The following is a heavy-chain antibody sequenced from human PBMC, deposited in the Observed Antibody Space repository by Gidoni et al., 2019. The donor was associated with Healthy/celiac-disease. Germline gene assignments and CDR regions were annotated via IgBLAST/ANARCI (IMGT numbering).Heavy chain of an antibody. CDR1: GGYISGYY. CDR2: SNHSGST. Sequence: QVQLQQSGAGWLKPSETLSLTRAVYGGYISGYYWSLHRQPPGKGLEWIGESNHSGSTNYNPSLKSRVTISVDTSKNQFSLKLSSVTAADTAVYYCARVRPVVTIDYWGQGTLVTVSS. J-gene: IGHJ4*02. D-gene: IGHD2-21*02. CDR3: ARVRPVVTIDY. V-gene: IGHV4-34*01.